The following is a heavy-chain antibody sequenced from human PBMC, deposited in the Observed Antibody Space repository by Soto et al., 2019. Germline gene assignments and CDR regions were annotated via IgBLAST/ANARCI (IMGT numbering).Heavy chain of an antibody. V-gene: IGHV3-21*01. CDR1: GFTFSSYS. J-gene: IGHJ4*02. CDR3: ATDQLSLLNYDY. D-gene: IGHD1-1*01. Sequence: GGSLRLSCAASGFTFSSYSMTWVRQAPGKGLEWVSTISSSSAYIYYADSVKGRFTISRDNAKNSLYLQMNSLRAEDTAVYYCATDQLSLLNYDYWGQGTLVT. CDR2: ISSSSAYI.